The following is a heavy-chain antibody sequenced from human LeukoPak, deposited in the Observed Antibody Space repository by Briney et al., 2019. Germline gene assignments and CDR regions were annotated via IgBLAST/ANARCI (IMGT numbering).Heavy chain of an antibody. CDR2: IYTSGST. Sequence: PSETLSLTCTVSGGSISSYYWSWIRQPAGKGLEWIGRIYTSGSTNYNPSLKSRVTITVDTPKNQFSLRLTSVTAADTAVYYCARDFGSGDNAFDIWGQGTMVTVSS. J-gene: IGHJ3*02. V-gene: IGHV4-4*07. CDR1: GGSISSYY. D-gene: IGHD6-19*01. CDR3: ARDFGSGDNAFDI.